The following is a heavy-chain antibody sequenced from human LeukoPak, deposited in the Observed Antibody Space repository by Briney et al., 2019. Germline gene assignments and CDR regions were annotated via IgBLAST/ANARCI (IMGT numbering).Heavy chain of an antibody. J-gene: IGHJ6*03. CDR2: INPGNGDT. V-gene: IGHV1-3*01. Sequence: GASVKVSCKASGYSFTNHDMHWVRQAPGQGLEWVGCINPGNGDTRYGPEFQGRVTISSDTSASTAYMELSSLRSDDTAVYYCARGVAGVYFYYYMDVWGKGTTVTVSS. D-gene: IGHD1-14*01. CDR1: GYSFTNHD. CDR3: ARGVAGVYFYYYMDV.